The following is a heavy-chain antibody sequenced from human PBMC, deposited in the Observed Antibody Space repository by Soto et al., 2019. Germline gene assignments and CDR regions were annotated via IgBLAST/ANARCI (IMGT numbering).Heavy chain of an antibody. V-gene: IGHV1-69*06. CDR2: IIPIFGTA. J-gene: IGHJ6*04. CDR1: GGTFSSYA. D-gene: IGHD2-2*02. Sequence: SVKISCKASGGTFSSYAISWVREAPGQGLEWMGGIIPIFGTANYAQKFQGRVTITADKSTSTAYMELSSLRSEDTAVYYCARETPGYCSSTSCYKPAHFGMEVWGEGTKVTVSS. CDR3: ARETPGYCSSTSCYKPAHFGMEV.